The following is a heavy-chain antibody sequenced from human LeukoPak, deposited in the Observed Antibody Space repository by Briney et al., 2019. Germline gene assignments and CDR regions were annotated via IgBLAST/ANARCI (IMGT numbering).Heavy chain of an antibody. CDR3: ARDRLEWLGYYFDY. V-gene: IGHV3-7*01. Sequence: GGSLRLSCAASGFTFSSYWMSWVRQAPGKGLEWVANIKQDGSEKYYVDSVKGRFTISRDNAKNSLYLQMNSLRAEDTAVYYCARDRLEWLGYYFDYWGQGTPVTVSS. D-gene: IGHD3-3*01. CDR2: IKQDGSEK. CDR1: GFTFSSYW. J-gene: IGHJ4*02.